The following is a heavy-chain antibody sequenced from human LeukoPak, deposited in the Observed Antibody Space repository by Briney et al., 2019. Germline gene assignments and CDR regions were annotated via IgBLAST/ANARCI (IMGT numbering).Heavy chain of an antibody. CDR1: GGSISSFS. CDR2: IYTSGST. V-gene: IGHV4-4*07. Sequence: PSETLSLTCTVSGGSISSFSWSWIRQPAGKGLEWIGRIYTSGSTNYNPSLKSRVTMSVDTSKNQFSLKLSSVTAADTAVYYCAREDCSGGSCYHYYYYYMDVWGKGTTVTVSS. J-gene: IGHJ6*03. D-gene: IGHD2-15*01. CDR3: AREDCSGGSCYHYYYYYMDV.